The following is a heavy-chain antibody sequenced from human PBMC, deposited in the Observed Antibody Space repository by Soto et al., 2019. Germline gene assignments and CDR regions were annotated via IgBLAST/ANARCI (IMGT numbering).Heavy chain of an antibody. Sequence: GESLKISCKGSGYSFTSYWISWVRQMPGKGLEWMGRIDPSDSYTNYSPSFQGHVTISADKSISTAYLQWSSLKASDTAMYYCATSPGGRIVVPYGMDVWGQGTTVTVSS. CDR1: GYSFTSYW. V-gene: IGHV5-10-1*01. CDR3: ATSPGGRIVVPYGMDV. D-gene: IGHD3-22*01. CDR2: IDPSDSYT. J-gene: IGHJ6*02.